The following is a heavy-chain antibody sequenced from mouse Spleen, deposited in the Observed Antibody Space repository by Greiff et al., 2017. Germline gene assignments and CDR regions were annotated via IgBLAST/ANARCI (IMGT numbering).Heavy chain of an antibody. V-gene: IGHV5-9-3*01. CDR3: ARQGNGPAWFAY. CDR1: GFTFSSYA. J-gene: IGHJ3*01. CDR2: ISSGGSYT. Sequence: EVKLMESGGGLVKPGGSLKLSCAASGFTFSSYAMSWVRQTPEKRLEWVATISSGGSYTYYPDSVKGRFTISRDNAKNTLYLQMSSLRSEDTAMYYCARQGNGPAWFAYWGQGTLVTVSA.